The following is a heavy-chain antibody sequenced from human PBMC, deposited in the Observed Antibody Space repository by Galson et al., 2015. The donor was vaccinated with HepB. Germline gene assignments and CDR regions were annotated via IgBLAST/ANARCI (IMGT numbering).Heavy chain of an antibody. CDR3: AREREGYYGSGSSVYWYFDL. CDR1: GYTFTSYA. D-gene: IGHD3-10*01. Sequence: SVKVSCKASGYTFTSYAMHWVRQAPGQRLEWMGWINAGNGNTKYSQKFQGRVTITRDTSASTAYMELSSLRSEDTAVYYCAREREGYYGSGSSVYWYFDLWGRGTLVTVSS. CDR2: INAGNGNT. J-gene: IGHJ2*01. V-gene: IGHV1-3*01.